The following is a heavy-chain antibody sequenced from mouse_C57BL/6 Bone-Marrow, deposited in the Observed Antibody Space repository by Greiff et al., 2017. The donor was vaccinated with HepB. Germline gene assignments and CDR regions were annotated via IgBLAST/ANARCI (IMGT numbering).Heavy chain of an antibody. J-gene: IGHJ2*01. V-gene: IGHV14-4*01. D-gene: IGHD1-1*01. CDR3: SYYYGSSYSY. Sequence: EVQLVESGAELVRPGASVKLSCTASGFNIKDDYMHWVKQRPEQGLEWIGWIDPENGDTEYASKFQGKATITADTSSNTAYLQLSSLTSEDTAVYYCSYYYGSSYSYWGQGTTLTVSS. CDR2: IDPENGDT. CDR1: GFNIKDDY.